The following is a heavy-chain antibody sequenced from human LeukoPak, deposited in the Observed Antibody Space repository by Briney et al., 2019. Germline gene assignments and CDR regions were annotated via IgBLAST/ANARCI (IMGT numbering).Heavy chain of an antibody. CDR1: GFTFSSYS. D-gene: IGHD2-21*02. CDR2: ISSSSSYI. V-gene: IGHV3-21*01. J-gene: IGHJ4*02. CDR3: AREDLAYCGGDCYPDPPPDY. Sequence: GGSLRLSCAASGFTFSSYSMNWVRQAPGKGLGWVSSISSSSSYIYYADSVKGRFTISRDNAKNSLYLQMNSLRAEDTAVYYCAREDLAYCGGDCYPDPPPDYWGQGTLITVSS.